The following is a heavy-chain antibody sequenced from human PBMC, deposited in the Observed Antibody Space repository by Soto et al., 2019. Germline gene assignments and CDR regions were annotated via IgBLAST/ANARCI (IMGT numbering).Heavy chain of an antibody. V-gene: IGHV1-69*13. Sequence: GASLKFDCKACGGTFSSYAISWVRQAPGQGLEWMGGIIPIFGTANYAQKFQGRVTITADESTSTAYMELSSLRSEDTAVYYCARVIWLHAGYRDVHSCPRRLFSDP. D-gene: IGHD5-12*01. CDR2: IIPIFGTA. CDR1: GGTFSSYA. J-gene: IGHJ5*02. CDR3: ARVIWLHAGYRDVHSCPRRLFSDP.